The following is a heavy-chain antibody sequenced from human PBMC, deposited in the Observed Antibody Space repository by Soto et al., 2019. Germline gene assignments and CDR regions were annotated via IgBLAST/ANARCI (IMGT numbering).Heavy chain of an antibody. J-gene: IGHJ3*02. CDR2: INHSGST. CDR1: GGSFSGYY. CDR3: ARGGDILTGYYGNDAFDI. V-gene: IGHV4-34*01. D-gene: IGHD3-9*01. Sequence: SETLSLTCAVYGGSFSGYYWSWIRQPPGKGLEWIGEINHSGSTNYNPSLKSRVTISVDTSKNQFSLKLSSVTAADTAVYYCARGGDILTGYYGNDAFDIWGQGTMVTVSS.